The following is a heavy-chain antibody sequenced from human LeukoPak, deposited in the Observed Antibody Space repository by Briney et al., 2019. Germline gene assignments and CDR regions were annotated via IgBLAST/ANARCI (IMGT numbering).Heavy chain of an antibody. J-gene: IGHJ4*02. CDR1: GYSFTSYW. CDR2: IYPGDSDT. V-gene: IGHV5-51*04. D-gene: IGHD3-9*01. CDR3: ARTYYDILTGYLPFDY. Sequence: GVSLKISCKGSGYSFTSYWIGWVRQMPGKVLEWMGIIYPGDSDTRYSPSFQGQVTNSADKPISTAYLQWSNLKASDTAMYYCARTYYDILTGYLPFDYWGQGTLVTISS.